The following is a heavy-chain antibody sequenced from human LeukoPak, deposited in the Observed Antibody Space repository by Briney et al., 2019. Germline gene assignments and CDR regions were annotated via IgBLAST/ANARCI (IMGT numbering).Heavy chain of an antibody. CDR1: GYTFTSYG. V-gene: IGHV1-18*04. CDR3: ARDQIPGTAVASASGDV. Sequence: ASVKVSCKASGYTFTSYGISWVRQAPGQGLEWMGWISAYNGNTNYAQKLQGRVTMTTDTSTSTAYMELRSLRSDDTAVYYCARDQIPGTAVASASGDVWGKGTTVTVSS. D-gene: IGHD6-19*01. CDR2: ISAYNGNT. J-gene: IGHJ6*04.